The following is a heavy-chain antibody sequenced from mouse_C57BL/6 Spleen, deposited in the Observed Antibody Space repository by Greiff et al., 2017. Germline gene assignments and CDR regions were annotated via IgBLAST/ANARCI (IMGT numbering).Heavy chain of an antibody. CDR2: IYPGDGDT. J-gene: IGHJ2*01. D-gene: IGHD3-2*02. CDR1: GYAFSSYW. Sequence: VQLQESGAELVKPGASVKISCKASGYAFSSYWMNWVKQRPGKGLEWIGQIYPGDGDTNYNGKFKGKATLTADKSSSTAYMQLSSLTSEDSAVYFCARGETAQATGYFDYWGQGTTLTVSS. CDR3: ARGETAQATGYFDY. V-gene: IGHV1-80*01.